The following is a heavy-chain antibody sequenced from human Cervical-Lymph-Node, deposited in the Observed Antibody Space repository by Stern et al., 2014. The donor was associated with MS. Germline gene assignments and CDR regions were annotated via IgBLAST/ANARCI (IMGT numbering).Heavy chain of an antibody. CDR3: ARDSLIRTFGVEEGMDV. J-gene: IGHJ6*02. D-gene: IGHD3-3*01. CDR2: ISADNGDT. CDR1: GYFFTSYG. V-gene: IGHV1-18*01. Sequence: VQLVQSGAEVKKPGASVKVSCKASGYFFTSYGISWVRQAPGQGLEWMGWISADNGDTNYAQNVQGRVTMTTDTSRNTAYMELSSLRSDDTALYYCARDSLIRTFGVEEGMDVWGQGTTVTVSS.